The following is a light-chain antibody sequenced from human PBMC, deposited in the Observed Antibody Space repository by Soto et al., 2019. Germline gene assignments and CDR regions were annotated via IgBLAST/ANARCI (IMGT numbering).Light chain of an antibody. Sequence: DIQMTQTPPSLSASVGDRVTLTCRASQSISSFLAWYQQKPGKAPRLLIYATSTLQSGVPSRFSGSGSGTDFTLTISSLQPEDFATYYCHQSFSSPRTFGPGTKVDIK. J-gene: IGKJ3*01. V-gene: IGKV1-39*01. CDR1: QSISSF. CDR3: HQSFSSPRT. CDR2: ATS.